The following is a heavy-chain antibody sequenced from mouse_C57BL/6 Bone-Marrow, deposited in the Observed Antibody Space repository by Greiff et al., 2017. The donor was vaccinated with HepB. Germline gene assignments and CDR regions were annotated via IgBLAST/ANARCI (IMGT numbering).Heavy chain of an antibody. Sequence: EVKLMESGPVLVKPGASVKMSCKASGYTFTDYYMNWVKQSLGKSLEWIGVINPYNGGTSYNQKFKGKATLTVDKSSSTTYMELNSLTSEDSAVCYCARGRNPNCDFDVWGTGTTVTVSS. CDR3: ARGRNPNCDFDV. J-gene: IGHJ1*03. V-gene: IGHV1-19*01. CDR2: INPYNGGT. D-gene: IGHD4-1*02. CDR1: GYTFTDYY.